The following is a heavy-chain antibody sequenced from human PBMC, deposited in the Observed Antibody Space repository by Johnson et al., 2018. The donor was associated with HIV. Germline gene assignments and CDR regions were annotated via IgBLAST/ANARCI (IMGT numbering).Heavy chain of an antibody. J-gene: IGHJ3*02. CDR2: ISSSGSTI. CDR3: ARDRKSGSYGVDAFDI. CDR1: GFTFSDYY. Sequence: QVQLVESGGGLVQPGGSLRLSCAASGFTFSDYYMSWIRQAPGKGLEWVSYISSSGSTIYYADSVKGRFTISRDNAKKSLYLQMNSLRAEDTAVYYCARDRKSGSYGVDAFDIWGQGTMVTVSS. D-gene: IGHD1-26*01. V-gene: IGHV3-11*04.